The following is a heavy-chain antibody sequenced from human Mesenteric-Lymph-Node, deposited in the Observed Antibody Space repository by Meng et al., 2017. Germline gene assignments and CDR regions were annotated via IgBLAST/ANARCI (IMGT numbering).Heavy chain of an antibody. V-gene: IGHV4-4*07. Sequence: SETLSLTCTVSGGSISSYYWSWIRQTAGKGLEWIGRIYTSGSTNYNPSLKSRVTISVDTSKNQFSLKLSSVTAADTAVYYCARGLGGWYYANIDYWGQGTLVTVSS. CDR1: GGSISSYY. D-gene: IGHD6-19*01. CDR3: ARGLGGWYYANIDY. J-gene: IGHJ4*02. CDR2: IYTSGST.